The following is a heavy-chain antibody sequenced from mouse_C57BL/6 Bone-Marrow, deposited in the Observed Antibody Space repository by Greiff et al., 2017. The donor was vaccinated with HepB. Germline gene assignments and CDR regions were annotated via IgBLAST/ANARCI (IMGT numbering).Heavy chain of an antibody. Sequence: QVQLKQSGPELVKPGASVKISCKASGYAFSSSWMNWVKQRPGKGLEWIGRIYPGDGDTNYNGKFKGKATLTADKSSSTAYMQLSSLTSEESAVYFCARTDYGSSLDYWGQGTTLTVSS. J-gene: IGHJ2*01. D-gene: IGHD1-1*01. V-gene: IGHV1-82*01. CDR2: IYPGDGDT. CDR3: ARTDYGSSLDY. CDR1: GYAFSSSW.